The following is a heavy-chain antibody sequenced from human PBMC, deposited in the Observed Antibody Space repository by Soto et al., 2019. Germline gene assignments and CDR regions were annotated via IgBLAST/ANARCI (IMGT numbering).Heavy chain of an antibody. V-gene: IGHV3-48*02. CDR3: ARDIWEYGSNWFDP. CDR1: GFSFSNHH. J-gene: IGHJ5*02. D-gene: IGHD3-10*01. Sequence: EVQLVEFGGGLVQPGGSLRLSCVGSGFSFSNHHMNWIRQAPGKGLAWVSYISISSDNKYYADSVRGRFTVSRDNAKNSLYLQMNSLRDEDTAVYYCARDIWEYGSNWFDPWGQGTLVTVSS. CDR2: ISISSDNK.